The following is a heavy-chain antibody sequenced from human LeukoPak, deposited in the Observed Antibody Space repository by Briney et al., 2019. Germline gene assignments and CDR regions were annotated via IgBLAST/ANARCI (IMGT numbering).Heavy chain of an antibody. CDR1: GYTFTGYY. Sequence: ASVKVSCKASGYTFTGYYMHWVRQAPGQGLEWMGWINPNSGGTNYAQKFQGRVTMTRDTSISTAYMELSRLGSDDTAVYYCARGLYYDILTGQDYWGQGTLVTVSS. D-gene: IGHD3-9*01. CDR2: INPNSGGT. CDR3: ARGLYYDILTGQDY. V-gene: IGHV1-2*02. J-gene: IGHJ4*02.